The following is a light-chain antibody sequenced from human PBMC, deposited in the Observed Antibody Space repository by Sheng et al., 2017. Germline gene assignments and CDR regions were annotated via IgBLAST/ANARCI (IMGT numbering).Light chain of an antibody. J-gene: IGKJ2*01. CDR3: QQYYSYPLYT. CDR1: QNINNY. V-gene: IGKV1-39*01. CDR2: AAS. Sequence: DIQMTQSPSSLSASVGDRVTITCRASQNINNYLNWYQQKPGKSPSLLIYAASTLQSGVPSRFSGSGSGTDFTLTISCLQSEDFATYYCQQYYSYPLYTFGQGTKLEIK.